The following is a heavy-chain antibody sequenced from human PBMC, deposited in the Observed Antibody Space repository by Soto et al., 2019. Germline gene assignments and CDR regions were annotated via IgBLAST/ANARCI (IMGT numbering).Heavy chain of an antibody. J-gene: IGHJ6*03. Sequence: GASVKVSCKASGYSFSSYNMHWVRQAPGQGLEWMGIINPSGGSTSYAQKFQGRVTMTRDTSTSTVYMELGSLRSEDTAIYYCSRDGTSPVYYYYYMDVWGKGTTVTVSS. CDR2: INPSGGST. CDR1: GYSFSSYN. V-gene: IGHV1-46*03. CDR3: SRDGTSPVYYYYYMDV. D-gene: IGHD1-1*01.